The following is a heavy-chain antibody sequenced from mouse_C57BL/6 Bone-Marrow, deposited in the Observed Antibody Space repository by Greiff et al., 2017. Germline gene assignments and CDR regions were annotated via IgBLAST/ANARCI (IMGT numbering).Heavy chain of an antibody. Sequence: EVMLVESGGDLVKPGGSLKLSCAASGFTFSSYGMSWVRQTPDKRLEWVGTISSGGSYTYYPDSVKGRFTISGDNAKNTLYLQMSSLKSEDSAMYYCARQVYNGSSFCFDYWGQGTTLTVSS. V-gene: IGHV5-6*01. CDR2: ISSGGSYT. CDR1: GFTFSSYG. D-gene: IGHD1-1*01. J-gene: IGHJ2*01. CDR3: ARQVYNGSSFCFDY.